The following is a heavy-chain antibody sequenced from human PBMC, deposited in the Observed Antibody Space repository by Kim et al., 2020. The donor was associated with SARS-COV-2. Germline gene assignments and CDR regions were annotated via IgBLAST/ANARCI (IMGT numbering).Heavy chain of an antibody. CDR3: ARSISSWNNWFDP. CDR1: RGSINDYY. V-gene: IGHV4-59*01. CDR2: IFYLGST. J-gene: IGHJ5*02. Sequence: SETLSLTCTVSRGSINDYYWSWIRQSPEKGLEWIGYIFYLGSTNYNPSLKSRVTISVDTSKNQFSLRLASVTAADTATYYCARSISSWNNWFDPWGQGTLVTVSS. D-gene: IGHD6-13*01.